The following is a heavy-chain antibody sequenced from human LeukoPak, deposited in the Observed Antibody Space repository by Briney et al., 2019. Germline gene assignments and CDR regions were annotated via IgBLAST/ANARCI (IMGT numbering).Heavy chain of an antibody. J-gene: IGHJ4*02. Sequence: GGSLRLSCAASGFTFSSYAINSVRQAPGKGPEWLSYISSSGGTIYYADSVKGRFTISRDNARNSLYLQMNSLIAEDTAVYYCARPYGGQGYWGQGTLVTVSS. D-gene: IGHD4-23*01. V-gene: IGHV3-48*03. CDR1: GFTFSSYA. CDR2: ISSSGGTI. CDR3: ARPYGGQGY.